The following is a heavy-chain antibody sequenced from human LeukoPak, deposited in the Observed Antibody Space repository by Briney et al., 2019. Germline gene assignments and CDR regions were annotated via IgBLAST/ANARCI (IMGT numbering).Heavy chain of an antibody. J-gene: IGHJ4*02. V-gene: IGHV1-2*02. CDR3: AREETSITTRPWY. Sequence: PLASVKVSCKASGYTFTAYYMHWVRQAPGQGLEWMGWINPNSGGTEYGQNFQGRVTMTRDTSINTVYMELSRLRSDDTAVYYCAREETSITTRPWYWGQGTLVTVSS. CDR2: INPNSGGT. D-gene: IGHD6-6*01. CDR1: GYTFTAYY.